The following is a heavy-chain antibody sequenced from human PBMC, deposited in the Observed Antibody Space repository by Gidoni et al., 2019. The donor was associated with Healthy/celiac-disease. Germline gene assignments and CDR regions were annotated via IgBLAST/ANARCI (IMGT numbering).Heavy chain of an antibody. V-gene: IGHV1-69*01. Sequence: QVQLVQSGAEVKKPGSSVKVSCKASGGTFSSYAISWVRQAPGQGLEWMGGIIPIFGTANYAQKFQGRVTITADESTSTAYMELSSLRSEDTAVYYCARDLSVLRFLEWLRGPFDPWGQGTLVTVSS. CDR1: GGTFSSYA. D-gene: IGHD3-3*01. CDR2: IIPIFGTA. CDR3: ARDLSVLRFLEWLRGPFDP. J-gene: IGHJ5*02.